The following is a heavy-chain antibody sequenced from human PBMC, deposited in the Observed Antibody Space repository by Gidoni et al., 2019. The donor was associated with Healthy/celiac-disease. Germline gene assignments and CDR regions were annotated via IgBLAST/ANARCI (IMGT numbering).Heavy chain of an antibody. V-gene: IGHV4-39*01. CDR2: IYYSGST. Sequence: QLQLQESGPGLVKPSETLSLTCTVSGGSISSSSYYWGWIRQPPGKGLEWIGSIYYSGSTYYNPSLKSRVTISVDTSKNQFSLKLSSVTAADTAVYYCARSYYDSSFGTDYWGQGTLVTVSS. CDR3: ARSYYDSSFGTDY. D-gene: IGHD3-22*01. J-gene: IGHJ4*02. CDR1: GGSISSSSYY.